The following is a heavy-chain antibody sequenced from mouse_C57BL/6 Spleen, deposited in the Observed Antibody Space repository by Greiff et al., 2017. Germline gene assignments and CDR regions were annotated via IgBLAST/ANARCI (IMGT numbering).Heavy chain of an antibody. CDR2: IYPGDGDT. CDR1: GYAFSSSW. V-gene: IGHV1-82*01. J-gene: IGHJ4*01. CDR3: ARGGNLGYAMDY. Sequence: QVQLKQSGPELVKPGASVKISCKASGYAFSSSWMNWVKQRPGKGLEWIGRIYPGDGDTNYNGKFKGKATLTADKSSSTAYMQLSSLPSEDSAVYFCARGGNLGYAMDYWGQGTSVTVSS. D-gene: IGHD2-1*01.